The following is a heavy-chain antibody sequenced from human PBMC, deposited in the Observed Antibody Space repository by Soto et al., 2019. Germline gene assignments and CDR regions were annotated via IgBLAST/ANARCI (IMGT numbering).Heavy chain of an antibody. Sequence: SETLSLTCTVSGGSISSGGSYWGWIRQPPGKGLEWIGYIYYSGNTILNPSLRSRVTLSVDTSKNQFSLNLSSVTAADTAVYYCVRYCSTTKCPFDYWGQGTLVTVSS. V-gene: IGHV4-30-4*01. CDR1: GGSISSGGSY. J-gene: IGHJ4*02. CDR3: VRYCSTTKCPFDY. D-gene: IGHD2-2*01. CDR2: IYYSGNT.